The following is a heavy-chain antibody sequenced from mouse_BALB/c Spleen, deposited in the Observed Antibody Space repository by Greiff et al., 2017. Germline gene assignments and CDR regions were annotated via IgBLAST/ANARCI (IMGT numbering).Heavy chain of an antibody. V-gene: IGHV1S29*02. CDR3: ARRGNYWYFDV. CDR2: IYPYNGGT. CDR1: GYTFTDYN. J-gene: IGHJ1*01. D-gene: IGHD2-1*01. Sequence: EVQLQQSGPELVKPGASVKISCKASGYTFTDYNMHWVKQSHGKSLEWIGYIYPYNGGTGYNQKFKSKATLTVDNSSSTAYMELRSLTSEDSAVYYCARRGNYWYFDVWGAGTTVTVSS.